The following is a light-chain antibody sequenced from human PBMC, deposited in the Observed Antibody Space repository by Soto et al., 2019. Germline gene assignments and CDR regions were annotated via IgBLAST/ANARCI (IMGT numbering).Light chain of an antibody. Sequence: QSALTQPASVSGSPRQSITISCTGTSSDVGGYNYVSWFQHHPGKAPKLIIYEVSYRPSGVSARFSGSKSGDTASLTISGLQAEDEADYYCSSFTNTITRYAFGTGTKLTVL. V-gene: IGLV2-14*01. J-gene: IGLJ1*01. CDR2: EVS. CDR1: SSDVGGYNY. CDR3: SSFTNTITRYA.